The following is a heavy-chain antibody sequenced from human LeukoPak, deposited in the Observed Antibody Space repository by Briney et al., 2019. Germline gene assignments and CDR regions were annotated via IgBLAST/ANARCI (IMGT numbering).Heavy chain of an antibody. V-gene: IGHV3-53*01. Sequence: PGGSLRLSCAASGFTVSSNYMSWVRQAPGKGLEWVSVIYSGGSTYYADSVKGRFTISRDNSKNTLYLQMNSLRAADTAVYYCARGRITMVRGVIILTEYYFDYWGQGTLVTVSS. CDR3: ARGRITMVRGVIILTEYYFDY. CDR1: GFTVSSNY. CDR2: IYSGGST. J-gene: IGHJ4*02. D-gene: IGHD3-10*01.